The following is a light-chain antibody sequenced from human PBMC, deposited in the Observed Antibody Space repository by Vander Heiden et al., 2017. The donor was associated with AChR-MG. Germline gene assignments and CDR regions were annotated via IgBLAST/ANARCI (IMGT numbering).Light chain of an antibody. CDR3: QQYNNWSAWT. Sequence: EIVMTQSPATLSVSPGERATLSCRASQSVSSNLAWYQQKPGQVPRLLIYGASTRATGIPARFSGSGSGTEFTLTITSLQSEDFVVYYCQQYNNWSAWTFGHGTKVEIK. V-gene: IGKV3-15*01. J-gene: IGKJ1*01. CDR2: GAS. CDR1: QSVSSN.